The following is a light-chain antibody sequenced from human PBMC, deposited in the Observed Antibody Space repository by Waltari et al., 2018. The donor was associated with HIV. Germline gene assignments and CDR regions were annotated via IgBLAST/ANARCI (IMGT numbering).Light chain of an antibody. CDR2: WAS. J-gene: IGKJ1*01. CDR1: QSLLYSANNKNY. CDR3: HQYFSAPWT. V-gene: IGKV4-1*01. Sequence: DIVITRPQDPLAVSLGEGPPINSNPTQSLLYSANNKNYLAWSQQKPGQPPKLLIYWASTRGSGVPDRFSGSGSGTDFTLTISSLQADDVAVYYCHQYFSAPWTFGQGTKVEIK.